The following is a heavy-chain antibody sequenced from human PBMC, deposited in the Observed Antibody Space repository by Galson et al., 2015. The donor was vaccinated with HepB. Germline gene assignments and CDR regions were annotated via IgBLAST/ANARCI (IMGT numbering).Heavy chain of an antibody. Sequence: SVKVSCKASGYTFTSYGISWVRQAPGQGLEWMGWISAYNGNTNYAQKLQGRVTMTTDTSTSTAYMELRSLRSDDTAVYYCARDLPAGAYYYDSSGYFGSTNYYFDYWGQGTLVTVSS. J-gene: IGHJ4*02. CDR3: ARDLPAGAYYYDSSGYFGSTNYYFDY. CDR1: GYTFTSYG. CDR2: ISAYNGNT. D-gene: IGHD3-22*01. V-gene: IGHV1-18*01.